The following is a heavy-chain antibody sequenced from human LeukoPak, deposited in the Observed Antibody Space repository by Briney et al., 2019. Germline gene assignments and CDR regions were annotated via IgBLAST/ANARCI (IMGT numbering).Heavy chain of an antibody. D-gene: IGHD6-19*01. CDR2: IYYSGNT. Sequence: SETLSLTCTVSGGSISTYYWSWIRQPPGKGLEWIGYIYYSGNTNYNPSLKSPVTISVDTSKNQFSLNLTSVTAADTAVYYCARVGSSGWYTLDYWGQGTLVTVSS. V-gene: IGHV4-59*01. CDR3: ARVGSSGWYTLDY. J-gene: IGHJ4*02. CDR1: GGSISTYY.